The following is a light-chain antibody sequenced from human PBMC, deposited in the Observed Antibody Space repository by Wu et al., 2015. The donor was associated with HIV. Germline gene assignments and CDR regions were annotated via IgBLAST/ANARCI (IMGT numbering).Light chain of an antibody. CDR2: GAS. V-gene: IGKV3-11*01. Sequence: EIVSTQSPATLSLSPGERATLSCRASQSVATNLAWYQQKPGQSPRLLIYGASNRATGIPARFSGSGSGTDFILTITSLEPEDFATYSCQQRLNWPLTFGQGTRLEI. CDR1: QSVATN. J-gene: IGKJ5*01. CDR3: QQRLNWPLT.